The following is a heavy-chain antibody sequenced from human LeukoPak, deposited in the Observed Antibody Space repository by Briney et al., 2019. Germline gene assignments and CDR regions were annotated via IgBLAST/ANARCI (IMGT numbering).Heavy chain of an antibody. D-gene: IGHD6-13*01. CDR2: INWNGGST. V-gene: IGHV3-20*04. Sequence: GGSLRLSCAASGFTFSSYGMSWVRQAPGKGLEWVSGINWNGGSTGYADSVKGRFTISRDNAKNSLYLQMNSLRAEDTALYYCARVIAAAGTLDYWGQGTLVTVSS. CDR3: ARVIAAAGTLDY. CDR1: GFTFSSYG. J-gene: IGHJ4*02.